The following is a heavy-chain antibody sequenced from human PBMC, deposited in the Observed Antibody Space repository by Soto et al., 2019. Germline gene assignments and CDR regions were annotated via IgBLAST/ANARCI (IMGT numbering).Heavy chain of an antibody. CDR3: ARVVKAGDYGDYGRYYFDY. Sequence: QVQLVQSGAEVKKPGASVKVSCKASGYTFTTYGITWVRQAPGQGLEWMGWISAYSGNTNYAQKLQGRVTVTTDTSTNTAYMDLRRLRSDDTAVYYCARVVKAGDYGDYGRYYFDYWGHGTLVTVSS. CDR2: ISAYSGNT. D-gene: IGHD4-17*01. V-gene: IGHV1-18*04. J-gene: IGHJ4*01. CDR1: GYTFTTYG.